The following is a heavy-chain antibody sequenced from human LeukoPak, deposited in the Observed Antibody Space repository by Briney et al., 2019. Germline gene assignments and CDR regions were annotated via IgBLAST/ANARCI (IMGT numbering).Heavy chain of an antibody. V-gene: IGHV1-2*02. D-gene: IGHD3-10*01. Sequence: ASVKVSCKASGYTFTGYYMHWVRQAPGQGLERMGWINPNSGGTNYAQKFQGRVTMTRDTSISTAYMELSRLRSDDTAVYYCARGAMVRGVIIWGDYFDYWGQGTLVTVSS. J-gene: IGHJ4*02. CDR2: INPNSGGT. CDR1: GYTFTGYY. CDR3: ARGAMVRGVIIWGDYFDY.